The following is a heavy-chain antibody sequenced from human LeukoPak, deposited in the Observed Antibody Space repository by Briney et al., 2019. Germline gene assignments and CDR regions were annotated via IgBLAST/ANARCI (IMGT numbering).Heavy chain of an antibody. Sequence: SETLSLTCSVSGDSVSSGYLWGWIRQPPGRGLEWIGGIYHSGSTYYNPSLKSRVTISVDTSKNQFSLKLSSVTAADTAVYYCAGVYSSWCFDYWGQGTLVTVSS. J-gene: IGHJ4*02. D-gene: IGHD4-11*01. CDR3: AGVYSSWCFDY. CDR2: IYHSGST. V-gene: IGHV4-38-2*02. CDR1: GDSVSSGYL.